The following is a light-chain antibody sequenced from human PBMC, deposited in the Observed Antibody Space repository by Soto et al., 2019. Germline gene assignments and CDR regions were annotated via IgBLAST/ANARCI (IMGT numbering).Light chain of an antibody. V-gene: IGLV2-8*01. CDR2: EVS. J-gene: IGLJ1*01. CDR1: SNDVGHSSF. CDR3: NAQADNGKHV. Sequence: QSALTQPPSASGSPGQSVTISGTGTSNDVGHSSFISWYQQHPGKGPKLIIYEVSKRPSGVPDRFSGSKSGNTASLSVSGLQDEDEADYFCNAQADNGKHVFGTGTKLTVL.